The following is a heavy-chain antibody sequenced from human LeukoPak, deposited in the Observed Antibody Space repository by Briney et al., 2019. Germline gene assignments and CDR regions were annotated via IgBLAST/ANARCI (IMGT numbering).Heavy chain of an antibody. CDR1: GYTFTSYD. V-gene: IGHV1-8*01. CDR3: ARGIVATILGYYYYGMDV. Sequence: ASVNVSCKASGYTFTSYDINWVRQATGQGLEWMGWMNPNSGNTGYAQKFQGRVTMTRNTSISTAYMELSSLRSEDTAVYYCARGIVATILGYYYYGMDVWGQGTTVTVSS. D-gene: IGHD5-12*01. CDR2: MNPNSGNT. J-gene: IGHJ6*02.